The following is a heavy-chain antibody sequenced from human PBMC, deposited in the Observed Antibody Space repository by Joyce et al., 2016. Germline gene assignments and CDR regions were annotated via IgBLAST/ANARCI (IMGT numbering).Heavy chain of an antibody. CDR2: VFYSGST. CDR1: GGSISGYY. D-gene: IGHD4-17*01. Sequence: QVQLQESGPGLVKPSETLSLTCTVSGGSISGYYWSWIRQPPGKGLECIGYVFYSGSTNYNPHLKSRVTISVDTSKNQFSLKRNSVTAADTAVYYCARLVNRALVTVITPDAFDIWGQGTMVTVSS. CDR3: ARLVNRALVTVITPDAFDI. V-gene: IGHV4-59*08. J-gene: IGHJ3*02.